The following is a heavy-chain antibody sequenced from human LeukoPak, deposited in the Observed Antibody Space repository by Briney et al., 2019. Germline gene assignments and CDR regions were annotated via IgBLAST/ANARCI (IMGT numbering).Heavy chain of an antibody. CDR1: GFTFSFYW. D-gene: IGHD3-22*01. Sequence: PGGSLRVSCAASGFTFSFYWMSWVRQTPGKGLEWVSSISSSSSYIYYADSVKGRFTISRDNAKNSLYLQMNSLRAEDTAVYYCARFGSGYYQFDYWGQGTLVTVSS. CDR3: ARFGSGYYQFDY. V-gene: IGHV3-21*01. J-gene: IGHJ4*02. CDR2: ISSSSSYI.